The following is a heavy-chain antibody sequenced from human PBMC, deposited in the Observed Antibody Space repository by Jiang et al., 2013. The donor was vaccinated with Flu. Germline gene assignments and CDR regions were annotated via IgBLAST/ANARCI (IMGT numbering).Heavy chain of an antibody. V-gene: IGHV4-39*07. J-gene: IGHJ5*02. Sequence: GSGLVKPLETLSLTCTVSGGSISSSSYYWGWIRQPPGKGLEWIGSIYYRGSTYYNPSLKSRVTISVDTSKNQFSLKLSSVTAADTAVYYCARLYYYDSSASRGWFDPWGQGTLVTVSS. CDR3: ARLYYYDSSASRGWFDP. CDR2: IYYRGST. D-gene: IGHD3-22*01. CDR1: GGSISSSSYY.